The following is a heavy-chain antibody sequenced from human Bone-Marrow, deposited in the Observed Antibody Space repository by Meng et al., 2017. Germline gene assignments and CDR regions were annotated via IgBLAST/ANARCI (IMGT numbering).Heavy chain of an antibody. CDR3: AASSGWYRIDS. Sequence: QVPVPEWGPGRVKPVGDLSLTCGVSGASVSFGYWWTWVRQPPGKGLEWIGEFHHSGTTNYNPSLRSRVTISVDTSKNQFSLRLTPVTAADTAVYYCAASSGWYRIDSWGQGTLVTVSS. CDR2: FHHSGTT. D-gene: IGHD6-19*01. CDR1: GASVSFGYW. J-gene: IGHJ4*02. V-gene: IGHV4-4*02.